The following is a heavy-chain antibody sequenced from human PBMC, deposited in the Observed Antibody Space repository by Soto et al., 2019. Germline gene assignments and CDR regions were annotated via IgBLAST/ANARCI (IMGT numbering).Heavy chain of an antibody. Sequence: PGVSLRLSCAASGFTFSNAWMSWVRQAPGKGLEWVGRIKSKTDGVTTDYAAPVKGRFTISRDDSKNTLYLQMNSLKTEDTAVYYCTTDYIAVDRKTYYFVYWGQGTLVTVSS. CDR1: GFTFSNAW. J-gene: IGHJ4*02. CDR3: TTDYIAVDRKTYYFVY. CDR2: IKSKTDGVTT. D-gene: IGHD6-19*01. V-gene: IGHV3-15*01.